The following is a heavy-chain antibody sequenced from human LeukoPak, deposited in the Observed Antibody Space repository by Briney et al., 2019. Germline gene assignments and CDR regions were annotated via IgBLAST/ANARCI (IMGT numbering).Heavy chain of an antibody. J-gene: IGHJ6*03. CDR1: GFTFSSYA. CDR3: AKDFDGSTWFGRNYMDA. Sequence: GGSLRLSCAASGFTFSSYAMCWVRQAPGKGLEWVSGISGSGGSTYYLDSVKGRFTISRDNSKNTLYLQMNSLRAEDTAVYYCAKDFDGSTWFGRNYMDAWGKGTTVTVSS. CDR2: ISGSGGST. D-gene: IGHD6-13*01. V-gene: IGHV3-23*01.